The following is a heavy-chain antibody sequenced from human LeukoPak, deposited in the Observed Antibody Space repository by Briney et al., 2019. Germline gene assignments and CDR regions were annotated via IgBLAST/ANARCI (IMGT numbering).Heavy chain of an antibody. J-gene: IGHJ4*02. CDR3: ARRTPGTMYSY. CDR1: GGSIRSDTSY. CDR2: ISHSGST. V-gene: IGHV4-39*01. D-gene: IGHD1-7*01. Sequence: PSETLSPTCAVSGGSIRSDTSYWVWIRQSPGKGLEWIGTISHSGSTFYNPSLRSRVTISVDTSKNQLSLNLNSVTATDTAVYYCARRTPGTMYSYWGQGSLVTVSS.